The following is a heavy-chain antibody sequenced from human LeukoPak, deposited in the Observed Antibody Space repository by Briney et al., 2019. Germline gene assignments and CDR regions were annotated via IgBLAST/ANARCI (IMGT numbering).Heavy chain of an antibody. D-gene: IGHD4/OR15-4a*01. CDR2: IYPGDSDT. CDR3: ARSLYGVNTWFDY. CDR1: GYSFTSYW. Sequence: GESPKIPCNGSGYSFTSYWIGGVRQMPAKGLEWMGRIYPGDSDTRYSPSFQGQVTISADKSISTAYLHWSSLKASDTAMSYCARSLYGVNTWFDYWGQGTLVTVSS. V-gene: IGHV5-51*01. J-gene: IGHJ4*02.